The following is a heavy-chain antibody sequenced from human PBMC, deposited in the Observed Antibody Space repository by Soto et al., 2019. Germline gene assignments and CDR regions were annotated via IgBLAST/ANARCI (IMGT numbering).Heavy chain of an antibody. CDR2: FDPEDGET. CDR1: GYTLTELS. D-gene: IGHD2-15*01. CDR3: ATVERIVVVVAAIRHVGWFDP. J-gene: IGHJ5*02. Sequence: ASVKVSCKVSGYTLTELSMHWVRQAPGKGLEWMGGFDPEDGETIYAQKFQGRVTMTEDTSTDTAYMELSSLRSEDTAVYYCATVERIVVVVAAIRHVGWFDPWGQGTLVTVSS. V-gene: IGHV1-24*01.